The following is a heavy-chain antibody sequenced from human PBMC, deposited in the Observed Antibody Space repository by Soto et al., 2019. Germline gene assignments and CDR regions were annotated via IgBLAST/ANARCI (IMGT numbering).Heavy chain of an antibody. D-gene: IGHD2-15*01. J-gene: IGHJ6*02. Sequence: EEQLLESGGGLVQPGGSLRLSCAASGLTFSTSAMSWVRQAPGKGLEWVSLISASGRSTDYADSVTGRFTISRDNSKSTVYLQMNSLRADDTAVYYCAKDPPSEKLQPDYGMDVWGQGTTVTVSS. V-gene: IGHV3-23*01. CDR1: GLTFSTSA. CDR2: ISASGRST. CDR3: AKDPPSEKLQPDYGMDV.